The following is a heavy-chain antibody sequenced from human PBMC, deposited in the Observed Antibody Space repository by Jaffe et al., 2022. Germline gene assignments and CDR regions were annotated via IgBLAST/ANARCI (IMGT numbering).Heavy chain of an antibody. Sequence: EVQLLESGGGLVQPGGSLRLSCAASGFTFSNYAMSWVRQAPGKGLEWVSAISGSGGRPYYANSVKGRFTISRDNSKNTLYLQMSSLTVEDTAVYYCAKPGDVEVIVAAGLDFWGQGTLVTVSS. J-gene: IGHJ4*01. D-gene: IGHD2-15*01. V-gene: IGHV3-23*01. CDR1: GFTFSNYA. CDR2: ISGSGGRP. CDR3: AKPGDVEVIVAAGLDF.